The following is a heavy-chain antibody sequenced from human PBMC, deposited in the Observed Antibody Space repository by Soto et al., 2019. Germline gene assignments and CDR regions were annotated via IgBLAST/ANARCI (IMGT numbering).Heavy chain of an antibody. CDR2: IYHSGST. J-gene: IGHJ4*02. V-gene: IGHV4-38-2*01. Sequence: SSETQSLTCAVSGYSISSGYYWGWIRQPPGKGLEWIGSIYHSGSTYYNPSLKSRVTISVDTSKNQFSLKLSSVTAADTAVYYCARVAYYYDSSGRIRSYYFDYWGQGTLVTVSS. CDR3: ARVAYYYDSSGRIRSYYFDY. CDR1: GYSISSGYY. D-gene: IGHD3-22*01.